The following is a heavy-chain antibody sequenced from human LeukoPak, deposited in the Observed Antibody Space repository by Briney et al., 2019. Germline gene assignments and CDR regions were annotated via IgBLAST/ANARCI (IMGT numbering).Heavy chain of an antibody. D-gene: IGHD2-2*02. CDR2: IYYSGST. Sequence: SETLSLTCTVSGGSISSYYWTWIRQPPGKGLEWIGYIYYSGSTNYNPSLKSRVTISVDTSKNQFSLKLSSVTAADTAVYYCARGKNTLSDYWGQRTLVTVSS. V-gene: IGHV4-59*01. CDR3: ARGKNTLSDY. J-gene: IGHJ4*02. CDR1: GGSISSYY.